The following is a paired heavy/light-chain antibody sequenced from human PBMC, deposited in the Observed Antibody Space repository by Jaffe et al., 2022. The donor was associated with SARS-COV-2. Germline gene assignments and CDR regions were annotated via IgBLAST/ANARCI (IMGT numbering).Light chain of an antibody. J-gene: IGLJ2*01. V-gene: IGLV2-8*01. Sequence: QSALTQPPSASGSPGQSVTLSCTGTGSDVGGFNYVSWYQHHPGKAPKLVIYEASKRPSGVPDRFSGSKSGNTASLTVSGLQAEDEADYYCSSYAGSKILLFGGGTKLTVL. CDR3: SSYAGSKILL. CDR1: GSDVGGFNY. CDR2: EAS.
Heavy chain of an antibody. Sequence: EVQLLESGGDLVRPGGSLRLSCAASGFTFITYPMSWVRQAPGKGLEWVSSMSGTGVTTYYADSVKGRFAISRDNSKNALYLQMDSLTVEDTGVYYCAKGIGYVSYYIDYWGPGTPVTVSS. J-gene: IGHJ4*02. D-gene: IGHD5-18*01. CDR1: GFTFITYP. CDR3: AKGIGYVSYYIDY. V-gene: IGHV3-23*01. CDR2: MSGTGVTT.